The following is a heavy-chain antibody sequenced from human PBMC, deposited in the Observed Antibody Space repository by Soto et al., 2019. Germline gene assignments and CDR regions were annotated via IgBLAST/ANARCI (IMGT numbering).Heavy chain of an antibody. J-gene: IGHJ6*02. V-gene: IGHV3-48*02. Sequence: GGSLRLSCAASGFTFSSYSMNWVRQAPGKGLEWVSYISSSSSTIYYADSVKGRFTISRDNAKNSLYLQMNSLRDEDTAVYYCARYHYDFWSGYSEPQRVHYYGMDVWGQGTTVTVSS. D-gene: IGHD3-3*01. CDR1: GFTFSSYS. CDR2: ISSSSSTI. CDR3: ARYHYDFWSGYSEPQRVHYYGMDV.